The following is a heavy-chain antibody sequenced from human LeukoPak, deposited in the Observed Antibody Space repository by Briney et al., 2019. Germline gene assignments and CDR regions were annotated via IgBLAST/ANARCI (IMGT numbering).Heavy chain of an antibody. CDR2: INHSGST. CDR3: AREVWAIQLWLKTLYYYYMDV. V-gene: IGHV4-34*01. Sequence: KPSETLSLTCAVYGGSFSGYYWSWIRQPPGKGLEWIGEINHSGSTNYNPSLKSRVTISVDTSKNQFSLKLSSVTAADTAVYYCAREVWAIQLWLKTLYYYYMDVWGKGTTVTISS. J-gene: IGHJ6*03. CDR1: GGSFSGYY. D-gene: IGHD5-18*01.